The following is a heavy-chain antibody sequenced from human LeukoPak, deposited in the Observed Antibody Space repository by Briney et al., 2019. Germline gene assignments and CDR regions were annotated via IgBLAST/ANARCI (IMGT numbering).Heavy chain of an antibody. J-gene: IGHJ6*03. V-gene: IGHV4-34*01. CDR2: INHSGST. CDR1: GGSFSGYY. D-gene: IGHD2-15*01. Sequence: SETLSLTCAVYGGSFSGYYWSWIRQPPGKGLEWIGEINHSGSTNYNPSLKSRVTISVDTSKNQFSLKLSSVTAADTAVYYCAKSIARAYYNYTRAVWAKGTTVTVS. CDR3: AKSIARAYYNYTRAV.